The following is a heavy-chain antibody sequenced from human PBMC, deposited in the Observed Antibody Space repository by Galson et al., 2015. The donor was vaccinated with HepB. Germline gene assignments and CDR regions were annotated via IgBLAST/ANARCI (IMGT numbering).Heavy chain of an antibody. CDR2: IIPIFGTA. J-gene: IGHJ4*02. V-gene: IGHV1-69*13. D-gene: IGHD4-23*01. Sequence: SVKVSCKASGYTFTSYGISWVRQAPGQGLEWMGGIIPIFGTANYAQKFQGRVTITADESTSTAYMELSSLRSEDTAVYYCARTLGYGGNSPLGDYWGQGTLVTVSS. CDR3: ARTLGYGGNSPLGDY. CDR1: GYTFTSYG.